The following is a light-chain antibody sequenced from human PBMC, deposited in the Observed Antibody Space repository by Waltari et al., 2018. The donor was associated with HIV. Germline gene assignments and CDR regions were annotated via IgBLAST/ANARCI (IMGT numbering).Light chain of an antibody. V-gene: IGLV2-11*01. CDR3: CSYAGTYTFVYV. Sequence: QSALTQPRSVSGSPGQSVTISCTGTSTDVGGYQYVPCYQQHPGKAPKLMIYDVSKRPSGVPDRFSGSKSGNTASLTISGLRAEDEADYYCCSYAGTYTFVYVFGTGTKVTVL. J-gene: IGLJ1*01. CDR2: DVS. CDR1: STDVGGYQY.